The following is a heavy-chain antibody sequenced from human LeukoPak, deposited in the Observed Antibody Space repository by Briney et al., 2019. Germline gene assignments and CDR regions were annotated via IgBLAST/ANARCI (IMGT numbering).Heavy chain of an antibody. V-gene: IGHV3-74*01. CDR3: ARDLGWFGELSDSDALDI. CDR2: INTDGSTK. Sequence: GGSLRFSCAGSGFTFSSDWMHWVRQAPGKGLLWVARINTDGSTKNYADSVRGRFTVARDNAKNKLDLKMSSLRVGDTAVYYCARDLGWFGELSDSDALDIWGQGTLVSVSS. D-gene: IGHD3-10*01. J-gene: IGHJ3*02. CDR1: GFTFSSDW.